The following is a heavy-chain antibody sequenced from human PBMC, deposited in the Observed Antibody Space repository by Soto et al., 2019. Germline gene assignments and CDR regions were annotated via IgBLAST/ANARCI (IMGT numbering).Heavy chain of an antibody. CDR3: ARDQEPSTLYYHYYYMDV. J-gene: IGHJ6*03. CDR2: INPSGGST. V-gene: IGHV1-46*03. Sequence: QVQLVQSGAEVKKPGASVTVSCKASGYTFTSYYIHWVRQAPGQGLEWMGIINPSGGSTSYAQKFQGRVTMTRDTSTITVYMEVSGLRSEDMAVYYCARDQEPSTLYYHYYYMDVWGKGTTVTVSS. CDR1: GYTFTSYY.